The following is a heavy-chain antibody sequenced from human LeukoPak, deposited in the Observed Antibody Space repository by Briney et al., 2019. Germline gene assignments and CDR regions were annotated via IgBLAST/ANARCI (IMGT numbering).Heavy chain of an antibody. CDR1: GFTFSNAW. CDR2: IKSKTDGGTT. V-gene: IGHV3-15*07. J-gene: IGHJ4*02. D-gene: IGHD3-22*01. Sequence: GSLRLSCAATGFTFSNAWMNWVRQAPGKGLEWVGRIKSKTDGGTTDCAAPVKGRFTISRDDSKNTLYLQMNSLKTEDTAVYYCSTTYYYDSSEGYWGQGTLVTVSS. CDR3: STTYYYDSSEGY.